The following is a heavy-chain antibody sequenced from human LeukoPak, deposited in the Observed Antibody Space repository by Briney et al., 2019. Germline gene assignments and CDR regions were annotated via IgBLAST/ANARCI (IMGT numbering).Heavy chain of an antibody. CDR2: MNPNSGNT. CDR1: GYTFTSND. D-gene: IGHD6-13*01. Sequence: ASVKVSCTASGYTFTSNDINWVRQATGQGLEWMGWMNPNSGNTGYAQKFQGRVAMTRNTSISTAYMELSSLRSEDTAVYYCARGTVCGSGGKCSGSWYYDYWGQGTLVTVSS. J-gene: IGHJ4*02. CDR3: ARGTVCGSGGKCSGSWYYDY. V-gene: IGHV1-8*01.